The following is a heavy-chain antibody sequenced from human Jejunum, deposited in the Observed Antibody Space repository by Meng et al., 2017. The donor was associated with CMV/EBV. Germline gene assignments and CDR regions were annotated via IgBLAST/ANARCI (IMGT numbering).Heavy chain of an antibody. V-gene: IGHV3-48*04. CDR3: ARDVTILGRVQTFDS. CDR2: ISSMSATM. J-gene: IGHJ4*02. Sequence: FSFSSYSMNWVRQVPGKGLEWVSYISSMSATMYYTDSVRGRFTISRDDAKNSLYLHMNNLRAEDTAIYYCARDVTILGRVQTFDSWGQGTLVTVSS. D-gene: IGHD3-3*01. CDR1: FSFSSYS.